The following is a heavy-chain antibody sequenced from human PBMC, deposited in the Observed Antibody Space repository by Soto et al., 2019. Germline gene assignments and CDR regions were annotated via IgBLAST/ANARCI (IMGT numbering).Heavy chain of an antibody. D-gene: IGHD3-16*01. Sequence: QVQLQESGPGLVKPSQTLSLTCPVSGASISSGGYYWSWFRQHPGKGLEWIGYIYNSGPTYYNPPFKIRGTISVDTSKNQFSLKMASVSAADTAVYYCARDGAGPYGMDVWGHGTTVTVSS. J-gene: IGHJ6*02. CDR2: IYNSGPT. V-gene: IGHV4-31*03. CDR1: GASISSGGYY. CDR3: ARDGAGPYGMDV.